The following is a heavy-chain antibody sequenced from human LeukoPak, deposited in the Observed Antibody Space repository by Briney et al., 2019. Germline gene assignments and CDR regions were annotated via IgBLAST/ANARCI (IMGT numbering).Heavy chain of an antibody. V-gene: IGHV3-33*01. J-gene: IGHJ4*02. CDR2: LWYDGSNK. Sequence: GGSLRLSCAASEFTFSSYGMHWVRQAPGKGLEWVTFLWYDGSNKYYADSVKGRFTISSDNSKNTLYLHMNTLRAEDTAVYYCARDLGYFDYWGQGTLVTVSS. CDR3: ARDLGYFDY. CDR1: EFTFSSYG.